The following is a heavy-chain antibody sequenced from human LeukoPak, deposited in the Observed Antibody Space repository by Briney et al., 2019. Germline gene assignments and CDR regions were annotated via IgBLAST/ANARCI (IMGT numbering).Heavy chain of an antibody. D-gene: IGHD3-9*01. Sequence: SETLSLTCTVSGGSISNYYWSWIRQPPGKGLEWIGYIYYSGNTNYNPSLKSRVTISVDTSKNQFSLKLSSVTAADTAVYYCARVRKDPPYYDILTGYYIYHYYMDVWGKGTTVTISS. CDR3: ARVRKDPPYYDILTGYYIYHYYMDV. CDR1: GGSISNYY. CDR2: IYYSGNT. J-gene: IGHJ6*03. V-gene: IGHV4-59*01.